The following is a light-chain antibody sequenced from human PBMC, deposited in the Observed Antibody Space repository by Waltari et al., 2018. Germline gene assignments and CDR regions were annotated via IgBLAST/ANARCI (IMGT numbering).Light chain of an antibody. CDR2: VNSDGSH. Sequence: LVLTQSPSASASLGASVKLTCTLSSWHSTYAIACHPQQPEKGPRYLMKVNSDGSHKKGDGIPDRFSGSSSGTARYLTISSLQSEDEADYYCQTWGTGIQVFGGGTKLTVL. CDR1: SWHSTYA. J-gene: IGLJ2*01. V-gene: IGLV4-69*01. CDR3: QTWGTGIQV.